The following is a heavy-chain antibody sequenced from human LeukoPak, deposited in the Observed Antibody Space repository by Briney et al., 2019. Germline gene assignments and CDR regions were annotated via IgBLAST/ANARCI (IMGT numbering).Heavy chain of an antibody. J-gene: IGHJ2*01. Sequence: SETLSLTCAVYGGSFSAYYWSWIRQPPGKGLEWIGAITHSVSTNDKPSLKTRVTISVDTSKNQFSLKLSSVTAADTAVYYCARYGKGRWLTSTRPFWYFDLWGRGTLVTVSS. CDR1: GGSFSAYY. CDR2: ITHSVST. D-gene: IGHD5-24*01. CDR3: ARYGKGRWLTSTRPFWYFDL. V-gene: IGHV4-34*01.